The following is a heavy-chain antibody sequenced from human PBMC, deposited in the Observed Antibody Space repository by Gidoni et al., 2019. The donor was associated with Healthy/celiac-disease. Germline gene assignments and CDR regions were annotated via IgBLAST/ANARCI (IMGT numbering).Heavy chain of an antibody. D-gene: IGHD5-18*01. J-gene: IGHJ4*02. Sequence: QVQLQESGPGLVKPSETLSLTCTVSCGPVSSGRYSWSWLRQPPGKGLEWIGYIYYSGSTNYHPSLKSRVTISVETSKNQFSLKLSSVTAADTAVYYCASERGYSYGYPSHFDYWGQGTLVTVSS. V-gene: IGHV4-61*01. CDR1: CGPVSSGRYS. CDR3: ASERGYSYGYPSHFDY. CDR2: IYYSGST.